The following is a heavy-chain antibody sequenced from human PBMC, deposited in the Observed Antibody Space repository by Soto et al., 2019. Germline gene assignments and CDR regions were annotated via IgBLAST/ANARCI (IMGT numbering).Heavy chain of an antibody. V-gene: IGHV3-53*02. CDR2: IYSDGRT. J-gene: IGHJ4*02. CDR1: GFIVSSSY. Sequence: DVQLVETGGGLIQPGGSLRLSCAASGFIVSSSYMSWVRQAPGKGLEWVSVIYSDGRTYYADSVKGRFTISRDNSKNTLYLQMISLTADNTAVYYCASCSGWYGQCNFYCWGQGTLVTVSS. CDR3: ASCSGWYGQCNFYC. D-gene: IGHD6-13*01.